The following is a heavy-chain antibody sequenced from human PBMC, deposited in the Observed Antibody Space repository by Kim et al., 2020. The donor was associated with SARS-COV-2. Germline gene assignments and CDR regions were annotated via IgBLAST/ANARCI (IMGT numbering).Heavy chain of an antibody. J-gene: IGHJ3*02. CDR2: ISSSSSYI. D-gene: IGHD3-10*01. Sequence: GGSLRLSCAASGFTFSSYSMNWVRQAPGKGLEWVSSISSSSSYIYYADSVKGRFTISRDNAKNSLYLQMNSLRAEDTAVYYCARDNSLTMVRGVKEADAFDIWGQGTMVTVSS. V-gene: IGHV3-21*01. CDR1: GFTFSSYS. CDR3: ARDNSLTMVRGVKEADAFDI.